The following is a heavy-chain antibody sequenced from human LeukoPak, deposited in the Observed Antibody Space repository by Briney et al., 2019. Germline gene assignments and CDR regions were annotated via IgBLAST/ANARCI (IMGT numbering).Heavy chain of an antibody. CDR2: ISHDGTYK. Sequence: PGGSLRLSCTASGFTFSSYAMHWVRQAPGKGLEWLACISHDGTYKYYADSVKGRFTISRDNSKNTLYLQMNSLRAEDTAVYFCARALDTGGTDYWGQGTLVTVSS. CDR1: GFTFSSYA. CDR3: ARALDTGGTDY. V-gene: IGHV3-30-3*01. J-gene: IGHJ4*02. D-gene: IGHD2-8*02.